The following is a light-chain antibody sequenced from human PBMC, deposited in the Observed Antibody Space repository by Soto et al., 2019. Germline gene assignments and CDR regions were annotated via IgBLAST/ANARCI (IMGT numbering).Light chain of an antibody. CDR3: QQYNSYSRTWT. V-gene: IGKV1-5*03. CDR1: QSISSW. J-gene: IGKJ1*01. CDR2: KAS. Sequence: DIQMTQSPSTLSASVGDRVTITCRASQSISSWLAWYQQKPGKAPKLLIYKASSLESGVPSRFSGSGSGTEFTLTISSLQADDFETYYCQQYNSYSRTWTFGQGTKVVVK.